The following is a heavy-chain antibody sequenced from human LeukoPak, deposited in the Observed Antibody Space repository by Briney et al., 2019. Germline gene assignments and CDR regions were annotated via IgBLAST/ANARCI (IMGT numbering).Heavy chain of an antibody. V-gene: IGHV1-24*01. J-gene: IGHJ4*02. CDR2: FDPEDGET. CDR3: ATGGYGDYESYFDY. Sequence: ASVTVSCKVSGYTLTELSMHWVRQAPGKGLEWMGGFDPEDGETIYAQKFQGRVTMTEDTSTDTAYMELSSLRSEDTAVYYCATGGYGDYESYFDYWGQGTLVTVSS. D-gene: IGHD4-17*01. CDR1: GYTLTELS.